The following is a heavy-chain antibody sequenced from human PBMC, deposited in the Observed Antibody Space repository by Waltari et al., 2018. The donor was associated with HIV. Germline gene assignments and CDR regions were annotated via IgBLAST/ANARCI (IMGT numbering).Heavy chain of an antibody. D-gene: IGHD5-18*01. CDR1: GFPFDDYA. Sequence: EVQLVESGGGLVQPGRSPRLSCAASGFPFDDYAMHWVRPAPGKGLEWVSGISWNSGSIGYADSVKGRFTISRDNAKNSLYLQMNSLRAEDTALYYCAKDTIQLPCPYYFDYWGQGTLVTVSS. J-gene: IGHJ4*02. CDR2: ISWNSGSI. CDR3: AKDTIQLPCPYYFDY. V-gene: IGHV3-9*01.